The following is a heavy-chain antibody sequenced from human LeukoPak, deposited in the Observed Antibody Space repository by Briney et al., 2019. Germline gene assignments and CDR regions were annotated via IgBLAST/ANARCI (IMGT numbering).Heavy chain of an antibody. CDR3: ARGGGGYVPGSYYNVGN. CDR1: GYTFTDYY. CDR2: INPNSGGT. D-gene: IGHD3-10*01. J-gene: IGHJ4*02. V-gene: IGHV1-2*02. Sequence: ASVKVSCKASGYTFTDYYMQWVRQAPGQGLEWMGWINPNSGGTNYAQKFLGRVTMTRDTSISTAYMELSRLRSDDTAMYFCARGGGGYVPGSYYNVGNWGQGTLVSVSS.